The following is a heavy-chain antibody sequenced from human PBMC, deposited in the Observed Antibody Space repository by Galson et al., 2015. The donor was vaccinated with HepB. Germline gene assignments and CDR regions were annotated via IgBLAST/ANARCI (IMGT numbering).Heavy chain of an antibody. J-gene: IGHJ4*02. Sequence: SLRLSCAASGFTFGTYAMSWVRQAPGKGLEWISATSDGGAGTASADSVRGRFTISRDNSKNTLYLQLNSLRVEDTAIYYCAKPLYDNSGWIYYYGDWGQGTLVTVSS. CDR1: GFTFGTYA. CDR2: TSDGGAGT. V-gene: IGHV3-23*01. D-gene: IGHD3-22*01. CDR3: AKPLYDNSGWIYYYGD.